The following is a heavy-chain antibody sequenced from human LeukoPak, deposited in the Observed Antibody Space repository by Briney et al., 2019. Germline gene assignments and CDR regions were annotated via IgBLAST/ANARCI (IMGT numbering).Heavy chain of an antibody. V-gene: IGHV3-48*03. Sequence: GGSLRLSCAASGFTFSSYEMNWVRQAPGKGLEWVSYISSSGSTIYYADSVKGRFTISRDNAKNSLYLQMNSLRAEDTAVYYCARVKLGSSGYWYYYYYMDVWGKGTTVTVSS. J-gene: IGHJ6*03. CDR3: ARVKLGSSGYWYYYYYMDV. CDR2: ISSSGSTI. D-gene: IGHD3-22*01. CDR1: GFTFSSYE.